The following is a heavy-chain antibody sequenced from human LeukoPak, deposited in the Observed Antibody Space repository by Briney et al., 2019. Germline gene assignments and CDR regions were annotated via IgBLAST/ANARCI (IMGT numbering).Heavy chain of an antibody. J-gene: IGHJ5*02. D-gene: IGHD1-1*01. CDR3: ARGNGGFDP. CDR2: IYYSGST. CDR1: GGSISSYY. Sequence: SETQSLTCTVSGGSISSYYWSWIRQPPGKGLEWIGYIYYSGSTNYNPSLKSRATISVDTSKNQFSLKLSSVTAADTAVYYCARGNGGFDPWGQGTLVTVSS. V-gene: IGHV4-59*01.